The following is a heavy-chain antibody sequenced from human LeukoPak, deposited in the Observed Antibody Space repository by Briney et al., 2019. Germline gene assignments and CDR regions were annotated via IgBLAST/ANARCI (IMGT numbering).Heavy chain of an antibody. CDR1: GYTFTSYG. Sequence: ASVKLSWKAAGYTFTSYGITWVRQAPGQGHEWMGWISAYDGNTNYAQKFQGRVTMTTDTSTSTVSMELRGLRSDDRAVYYCARGGLWSDGLVVWGVGTSVSVS. CDR3: ARGGLWSDGLVV. D-gene: IGHD2-21*01. CDR2: ISAYDGNT. J-gene: IGHJ6*02. V-gene: IGHV1-18*01.